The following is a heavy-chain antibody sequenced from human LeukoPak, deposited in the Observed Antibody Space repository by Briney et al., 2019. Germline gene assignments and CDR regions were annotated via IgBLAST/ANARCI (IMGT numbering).Heavy chain of an antibody. D-gene: IGHD4-17*01. J-gene: IGHJ5*02. V-gene: IGHV4-34*01. Sequence: PSETQSLTCAVYGGSFSGYYWSWIRQPPGKGLEWIGEINHSGSTNYNPSLKSRVTISVDTSKNQFSLKLSSVTAADTAVYYCARGGVPYGDYYWFDPWGQGTLVTVSS. CDR1: GGSFSGYY. CDR2: INHSGST. CDR3: ARGGVPYGDYYWFDP.